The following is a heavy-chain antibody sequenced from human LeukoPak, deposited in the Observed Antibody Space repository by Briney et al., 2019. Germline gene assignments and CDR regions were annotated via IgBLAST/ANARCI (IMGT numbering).Heavy chain of an antibody. J-gene: IGHJ6*02. CDR1: GFSFSSYS. CDR3: ARDSAWGLRRKDYYYYGMDV. CDR2: ISSSSSII. V-gene: IGHV3-48*02. Sequence: GGSLRLSCAASGFSFSSYSMNWVRQAPGKGLEWVSYISSSSSIIYYADSVKGRFTISRDNAKNSLYLQMNSLRDEDTAVYYCARDSAWGLRRKDYYYYGMDVWGQGTTVTVSS. D-gene: IGHD1-26*01.